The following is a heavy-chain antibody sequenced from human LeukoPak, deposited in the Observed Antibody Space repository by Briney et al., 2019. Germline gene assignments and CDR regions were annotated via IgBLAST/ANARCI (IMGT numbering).Heavy chain of an antibody. V-gene: IGHV3-30-3*01. J-gene: IGHJ4*02. D-gene: IGHD3-9*01. CDR1: GFSFSSYA. Sequence: SGGSLRLSCAASGFSFSSYAMNWVRQAPGKGLEWVAVISYDGSNTYYADSVKGRFTISRDNSKNTLYLQMNSLTSEDTAMYNCARAEGADTGYYNACGYWGQGTLVTVSS. CDR3: ARAEGADTGYYNACGY. CDR2: ISYDGSNT.